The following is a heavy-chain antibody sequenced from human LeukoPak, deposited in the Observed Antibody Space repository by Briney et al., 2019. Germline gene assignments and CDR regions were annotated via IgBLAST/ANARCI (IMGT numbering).Heavy chain of an antibody. CDR3: AREGGRILAS. J-gene: IGHJ5*02. D-gene: IGHD3-16*01. CDR2: IYHSGST. CDR1: GGSISSGGYY. V-gene: IGHV4-30-2*01. Sequence: PSQTLSLTCTVSGGSISSGGYYWSWIRQPPGKGLEWIGYIYHSGSTYYNPSLKSRVTISVDRSKNQFSLRLSSVTAADTAVYYCAREGGRILASWGQGTLVTVSS.